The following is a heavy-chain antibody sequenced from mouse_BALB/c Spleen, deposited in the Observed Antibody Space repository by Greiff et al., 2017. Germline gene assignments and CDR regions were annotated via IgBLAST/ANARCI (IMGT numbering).Heavy chain of an antibody. J-gene: IGHJ2*01. D-gene: IGHD4-1*01. CDR1: GYTFTSYW. Sequence: QVQLQQPGAELVKPGASVKLSCKASGYTFTSYWMHWVKQRPGQGLEWIGEINPSNGRTNYNEKFKSKATLTVDKSSSTAYMQLSSLTSEDSAVYYCARFPNPFAYWGQGTTLTVSS. CDR2: INPSNGRT. V-gene: IGHV1S81*02. CDR3: ARFPNPFAY.